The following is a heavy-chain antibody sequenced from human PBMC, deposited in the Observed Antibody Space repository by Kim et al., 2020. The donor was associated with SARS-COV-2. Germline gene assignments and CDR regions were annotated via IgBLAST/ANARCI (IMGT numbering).Heavy chain of an antibody. J-gene: IGHJ4*02. CDR2: FDPEDGET. CDR1: GYTLTELS. V-gene: IGHV1-24*01. Sequence: ASVKVSCKVSGYTLTELSMHWVRQAPGKGLEWMGGFDPEDGETIYAQKFQGRVTMTEDTSTDTAYMVLSSLRSEDTAVYYCATVSLSPKGSGWYRYWGQGTLVTVSS. CDR3: ATVSLSPKGSGWYRY. D-gene: IGHD6-19*01.